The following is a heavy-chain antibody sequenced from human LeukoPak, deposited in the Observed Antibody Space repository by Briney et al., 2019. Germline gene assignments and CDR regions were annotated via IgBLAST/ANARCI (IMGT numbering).Heavy chain of an antibody. Sequence: SETLSLTCTVSGGSISSYYWSWIRQPPRKGLEWIGNVYFTGSTNYSPSVKSRATISLDTSKNQFSLKLSSVTAADTAVYYCANFYESSGYYLTWGQGILVTVSS. V-gene: IGHV4-59*08. CDR3: ANFYESSGYYLT. CDR1: GGSISSYY. J-gene: IGHJ4*02. D-gene: IGHD3-22*01. CDR2: VYFTGST.